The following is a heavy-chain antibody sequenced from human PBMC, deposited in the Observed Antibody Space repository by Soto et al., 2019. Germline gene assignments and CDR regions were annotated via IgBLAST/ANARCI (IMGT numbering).Heavy chain of an antibody. CDR3: GRHRGGSYSYTDV. V-gene: IGHV4-39*01. CDR2: VYYGGST. D-gene: IGHD1-26*01. J-gene: IGHJ6*03. Sequence: SETLSLTCTVSGGSISSSSSYWGWIRQPPGKGLEWIGSVYYGGSTYHNPSLKSRVTMSVDTSKNQFSVKLSSVTAADTAVYYRGRHRGGSYSYTDVWGKGTGITV. CDR1: GGSISSSSSY.